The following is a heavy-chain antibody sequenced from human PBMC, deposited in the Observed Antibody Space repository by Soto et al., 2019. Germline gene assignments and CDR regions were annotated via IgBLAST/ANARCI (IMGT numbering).Heavy chain of an antibody. J-gene: IGHJ5*02. V-gene: IGHV1-69*02. Sequence: SVKVSCKASGGTFSSYTIIWVRQAPGQGLEWMGRIIPILGIANYAQKFQGRVTITADKSTSTAYMELSSLRSEDTAVYYCARNWNDVYWFDPWGQGTLVTVS. D-gene: IGHD1-1*01. CDR1: GGTFSSYT. CDR2: IIPILGIA. CDR3: ARNWNDVYWFDP.